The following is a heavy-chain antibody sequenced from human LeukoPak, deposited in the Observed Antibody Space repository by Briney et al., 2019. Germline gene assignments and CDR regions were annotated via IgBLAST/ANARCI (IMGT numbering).Heavy chain of an antibody. CDR3: AELGITMIGGV. CDR1: GFSVAGYW. CDR2: IKPDGSGK. D-gene: IGHD3-10*02. Sequence: GGSLRLSCAASGFSVAGYWMTWVRQAPGKGLEWVANIKPDGSGKYYVDSVKGRFTISRDNAKNLLYLQMSSLRAEDTAVYYCAELGITMIGGVWGKGTTVTISS. J-gene: IGHJ6*04. V-gene: IGHV3-7*01.